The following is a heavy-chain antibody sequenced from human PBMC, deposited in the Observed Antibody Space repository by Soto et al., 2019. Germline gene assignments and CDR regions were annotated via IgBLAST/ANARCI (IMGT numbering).Heavy chain of an antibody. CDR3: TYSGNPAELVAFDI. J-gene: IGHJ3*02. V-gene: IGHV3-49*03. CDR1: GFTFGDYA. CDR2: IRSKAYGGTT. D-gene: IGHD1-26*01. Sequence: LRXSCTSSGFTFGDYAMSWFRQAPGKGLEWVGFIRSKAYGGTTEYAASVKGRFTISRDDSKSIAYLQMNSLKTEDTAVYYCTYSGNPAELVAFDIWGQGTMVTVSS.